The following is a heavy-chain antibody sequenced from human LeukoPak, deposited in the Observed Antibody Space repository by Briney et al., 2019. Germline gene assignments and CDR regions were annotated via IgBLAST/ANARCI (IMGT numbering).Heavy chain of an antibody. D-gene: IGHD1-14*01. Sequence: GRSLRLSCAASGFTFGDYAMHWVRQAPGKGLDWVAVISFDGIDQYYADSVRGRFTVSRDNSENTLYLQMNSLRIEDTALYFCAKVFVLMRGTPENWFDPWGQGTLVTVSS. CDR1: GFTFGDYA. J-gene: IGHJ5*02. V-gene: IGHV3-30*18. CDR3: AKVFVLMRGTPENWFDP. CDR2: ISFDGIDQ.